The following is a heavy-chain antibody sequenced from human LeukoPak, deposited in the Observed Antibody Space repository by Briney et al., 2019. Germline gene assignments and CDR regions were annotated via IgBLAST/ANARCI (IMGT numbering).Heavy chain of an antibody. CDR2: IYYSGST. Sequence: SETLSLTCTVSSGSISSSSHYWGWIRQSPGKGLEWIGSIYYSGSTYYNPSLKSRVTISVDTSNNQFSLELSSVTAADTAVYYCARQFDRSGYLNWFDPWGQGTLVTVSS. D-gene: IGHD3-22*01. V-gene: IGHV4-39*01. CDR1: SGSISSSSHY. J-gene: IGHJ5*02. CDR3: ARQFDRSGYLNWFDP.